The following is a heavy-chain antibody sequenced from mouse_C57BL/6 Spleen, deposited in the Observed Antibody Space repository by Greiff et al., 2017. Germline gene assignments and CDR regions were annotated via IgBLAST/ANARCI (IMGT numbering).Heavy chain of an antibody. CDR1: GYTFTSYG. V-gene: IGHV1-81*01. D-gene: IGHD2-5*01. CDR2: IYPRSGNT. J-gene: IGHJ1*03. CDR3: ASVYHSNYVGYFDV. Sequence: QVQLQQSGAELARPGASVKLSCKASGYTFTSYGISWVKQRTGQGLEWIGEIYPRSGNTYYNEKFKGKATLTADKSSSTAYMELRSLTSEDSAVYFCASVYHSNYVGYFDVWGTGTTVTVSS.